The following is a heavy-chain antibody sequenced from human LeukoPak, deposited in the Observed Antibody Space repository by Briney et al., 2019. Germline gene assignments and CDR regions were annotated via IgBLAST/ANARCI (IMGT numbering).Heavy chain of an antibody. CDR1: GYTFTSYD. V-gene: IGHV1-8*01. CDR2: MNPNSGNT. D-gene: IGHD6-13*01. J-gene: IGHJ4*02. Sequence: WASVKVSCKASGYTFTSYDINWVRQATGQGLEWMGWMNPNSGNTGYAQKFRGRVTMTRNTSISTAYMELSSLRSEDTAVYYCATRPMGSSWFRDYWGQGTLVTVSS. CDR3: ATRPMGSSWFRDY.